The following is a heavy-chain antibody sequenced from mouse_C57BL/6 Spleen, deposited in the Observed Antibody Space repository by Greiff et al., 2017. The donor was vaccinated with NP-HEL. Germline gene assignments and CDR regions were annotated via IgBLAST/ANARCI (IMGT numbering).Heavy chain of an antibody. V-gene: IGHV1-5*01. CDR1: GYTFTSYW. Sequence: EVQLQQSGTVLARPGASVKMSCKTSGYTFTSYWMHWVKQRPGQGLEWIGAIYPGNSETSYNQKFKGKAKLTAVTSASTAYMELSSLTNEDSAVYYCTRSRDYYGSTYWYFDVWGTGTTVTVSS. D-gene: IGHD1-1*01. CDR2: IYPGNSET. CDR3: TRSRDYYGSTYWYFDV. J-gene: IGHJ1*03.